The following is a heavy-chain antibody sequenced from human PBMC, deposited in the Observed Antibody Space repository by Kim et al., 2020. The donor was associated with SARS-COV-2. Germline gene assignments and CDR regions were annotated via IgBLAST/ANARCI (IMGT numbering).Heavy chain of an antibody. J-gene: IGHJ4*02. V-gene: IGHV3-7*04. CDR2: GSTR. D-gene: IGHD2-15*01. Sequence: GSTRFYVESVKGRFTISRDNSANSLYLQMNSLRAEDTAVYYCAREAATFDYWGQGTLVTVSS. CDR3: AREAATFDY.